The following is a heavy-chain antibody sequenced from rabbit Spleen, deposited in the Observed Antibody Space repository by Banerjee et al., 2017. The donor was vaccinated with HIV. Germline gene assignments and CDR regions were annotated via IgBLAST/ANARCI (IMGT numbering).Heavy chain of an antibody. CDR2: IDTSDGDT. V-gene: IGHV1S45*01. CDR1: GFSFSSSDY. Sequence: QEQLEESGGDLVKPEGSLTLTCTASGFSFSSSDYMCWVRQAPGKGLEWISCIDTSDGDTDYANWPKGRFTISKTSSTTVTLQMTSLTAADTATYFCARNYVNAFDPWGPGTLVTVS. J-gene: IGHJ2*01. D-gene: IGHD1-1*01. CDR3: ARNYVNAFDP.